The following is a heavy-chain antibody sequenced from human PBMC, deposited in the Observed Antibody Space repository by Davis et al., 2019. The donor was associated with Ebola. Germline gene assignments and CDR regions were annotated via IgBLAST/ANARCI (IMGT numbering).Heavy chain of an antibody. CDR3: TRDRNIYCSSTSCYHDRYYYYGMDV. V-gene: IGHV3-49*04. J-gene: IGHJ6*02. Sequence: GESLKISCTASKFTFGDYAMSWVRQAPGKGLEWVGFIRSKAYGGTTEYAASVKGRFTISRDDSKSIAYLQMNSLKTEDTAVYYCTRDRNIYCSSTSCYHDRYYYYGMDVWGQGTTVTVSS. CDR2: IRSKAYGGTT. CDR1: KFTFGDYA. D-gene: IGHD2-2*01.